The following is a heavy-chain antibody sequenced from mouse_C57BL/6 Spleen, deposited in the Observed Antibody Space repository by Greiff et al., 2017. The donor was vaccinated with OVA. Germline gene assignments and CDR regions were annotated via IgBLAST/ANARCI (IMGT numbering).Heavy chain of an antibody. CDR1: GYAFSSSW. V-gene: IGHV1-82*01. Sequence: VQLQQSGPELVKPGASVKISCKASGYAFSSSWMNWVKQRPGKGLEWIGRIYPGDGDTNYNGKFKGKATLTADKSSSTAYMQLSSLTSEDSAVYFCARTLDSSGYRYFDYWGQGTTLTVSS. D-gene: IGHD3-2*02. J-gene: IGHJ2*01. CDR2: IYPGDGDT. CDR3: ARTLDSSGYRYFDY.